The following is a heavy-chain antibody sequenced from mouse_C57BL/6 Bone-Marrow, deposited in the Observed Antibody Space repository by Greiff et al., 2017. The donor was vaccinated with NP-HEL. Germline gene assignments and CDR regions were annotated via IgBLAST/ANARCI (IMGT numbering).Heavy chain of an antibody. V-gene: IGHV1-50*01. CDR1: GYTFTSYW. D-gene: IGHD1-1*01. CDR3: ARECIYDYCYY. CDR2: IDPSDSYT. J-gene: IGHJ2*01. Sequence: VQLQQPGAELVKPGSSVKLSCKASGYTFTSYWMQWVKQRPGQGLEWIGEIDPSDSYTNYNQKFKGKATLTVDTSSSTAYMQLSSLTSEDSAVYYCARECIYDYCYYWGQGTTLTVSS.